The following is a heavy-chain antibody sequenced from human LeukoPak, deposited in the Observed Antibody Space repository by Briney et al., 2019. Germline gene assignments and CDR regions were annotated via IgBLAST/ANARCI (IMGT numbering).Heavy chain of an antibody. CDR1: GYTLTELS. CDR3: ATAHCSGGSCYYDYYYMDV. D-gene: IGHD2-15*01. J-gene: IGHJ6*03. V-gene: IGHV1-24*01. CDR2: FDPEDGET. Sequence: VASVKVSCKVSGYTLTELSMHWVRQAPGKGLEWMGGFDPEDGETIYAQKFQGRVTMTEDTSTDTAYMELSSLRSEDTAVYYCATAHCSGGSCYYDYYYMDVWGKGTTVTISS.